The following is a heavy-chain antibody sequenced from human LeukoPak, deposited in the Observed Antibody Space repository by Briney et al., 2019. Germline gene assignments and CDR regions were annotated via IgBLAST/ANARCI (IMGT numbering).Heavy chain of an antibody. J-gene: IGHJ4*02. CDR1: GFTFSSYW. V-gene: IGHV3-74*01. CDR3: AKDQSSGWPHYFDY. CDR2: INGDGSST. D-gene: IGHD6-19*01. Sequence: GGSLRLSCAASGFTFSSYWMHWVRQAPGKGLVWVSRINGDGSSTAYADSVKGRFTISRDNSKNTLYLQMNSLRADDTAVYYCAKDQSSGWPHYFDYWGQGTLVTVSS.